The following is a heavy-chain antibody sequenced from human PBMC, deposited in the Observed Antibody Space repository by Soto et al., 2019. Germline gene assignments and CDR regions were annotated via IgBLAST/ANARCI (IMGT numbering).Heavy chain of an antibody. J-gene: IGHJ4*02. CDR3: VREPLTNSAF. V-gene: IGHV3-74*03. CDR1: GFTFSSYW. Sequence: EVQLVESGGGLVQPGGSLRLSCAASGFTFSSYWMHWVRQAPGKGLLWVSRMNGDGATTTYADSVKGRFTVSRDNAKNMLYLQRDSLRAEDTGLYYCVREPLTNSAFWGQGTLVTVSS. D-gene: IGHD3-10*01. CDR2: MNGDGATT.